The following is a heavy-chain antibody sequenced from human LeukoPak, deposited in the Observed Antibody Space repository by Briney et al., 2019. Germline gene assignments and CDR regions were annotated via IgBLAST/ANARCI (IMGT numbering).Heavy chain of an antibody. J-gene: IGHJ4*02. CDR2: IYYSGST. CDR1: CGSIGSHY. CDR3: ARLILWFGESYFDY. D-gene: IGHD3-10*01. Sequence: SETLSLTCTVSCGSIGSHYWSWIRQPPGKGLEWIGYIYYSGSTNYNPSLKSRVTISVDTSKNQFSLKLSSVTAADTAVYYCARLILWFGESYFDYWGQGTLVTVSS. V-gene: IGHV4-59*11.